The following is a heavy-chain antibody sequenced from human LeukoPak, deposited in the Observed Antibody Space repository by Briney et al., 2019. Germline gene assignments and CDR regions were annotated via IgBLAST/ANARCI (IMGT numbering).Heavy chain of an antibody. J-gene: IGHJ4*02. V-gene: IGHV1-69*10. CDR2: IIPILGIA. CDR1: GGTFSSYA. D-gene: IGHD3-22*01. Sequence: SVKVSCKASGGTFSSYAISWVRQAPGQGLEWMGRIIPILGIANYAQKFQGRVTITADKSTSTAYMELSSLGSEDTAVYYCARDQGNTMIVVDSAFDYWGQGTLVTVSS. CDR3: ARDQGNTMIVVDSAFDY.